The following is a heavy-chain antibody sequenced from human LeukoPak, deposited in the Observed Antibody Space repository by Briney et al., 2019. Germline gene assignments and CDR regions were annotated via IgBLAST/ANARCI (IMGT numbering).Heavy chain of an antibody. D-gene: IGHD3-3*01. V-gene: IGHV4-59*01. CDR3: ARGHYDFWSGYYALFDY. CDR1: GGSISSYY. Sequence: SETLSLTCTVSGGSISSYYWSWIRQPPGKGLEWIGYIYYSGSTNYNPSLKSRVTISVDTSKNQFSLKLSSVTAADTAVYYCARGHYDFWSGYYALFDYWGRGTLVTVSS. CDR2: IYYSGST. J-gene: IGHJ4*02.